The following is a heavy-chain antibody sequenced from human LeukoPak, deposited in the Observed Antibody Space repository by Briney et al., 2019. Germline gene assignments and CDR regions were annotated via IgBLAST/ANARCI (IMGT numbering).Heavy chain of an antibody. CDR3: ARDRSHFDILTGQSAQIFDY. CDR2: TYFRSKWYN. CDR1: GDSVSSNSAA. J-gene: IGHJ4*02. Sequence: SQTLSLTCAISGDSVSSNSAAWNWIRQSPSRGLEWLGRTYFRSKWYNDYAISLKSRITINPDTSKNQFSLQLNSVTPEDTAVYYCARDRSHFDILTGQSAQIFDYWGQGTLVTVSS. D-gene: IGHD3-9*01. V-gene: IGHV6-1*01.